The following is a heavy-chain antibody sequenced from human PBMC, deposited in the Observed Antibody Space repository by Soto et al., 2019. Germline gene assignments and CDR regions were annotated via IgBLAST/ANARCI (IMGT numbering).Heavy chain of an antibody. J-gene: IGHJ6*02. CDR2: IVPMLGTP. CDR1: GGTFDNFI. V-gene: IGHV1-69*01. Sequence: QVQLVQSGAEVKEPGSSVRVSCKASGGTFDNFIMNWVRQTPGQGLEWMGGIVPMLGTPTYAEKFKGRVTISATGSTSTMYMEVTSLRSEDTAIYYCASNGTYSSSLSQDSGMDVWGQGTTVTVSS. D-gene: IGHD1-26*01. CDR3: ASNGTYSSSLSQDSGMDV.